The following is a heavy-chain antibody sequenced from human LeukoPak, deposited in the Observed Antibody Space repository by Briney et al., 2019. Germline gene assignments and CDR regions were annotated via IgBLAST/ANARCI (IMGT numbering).Heavy chain of an antibody. D-gene: IGHD3-10*01. CDR3: AKDGGYGSGSYYPDY. CDR1: GFTFSSYA. J-gene: IGHJ4*02. CDR2: ISGGAGGA. Sequence: PGGSLRLSCAASGFTFSSYAVNWVRQAPGKGLEWVSSISGGAGGAAYADSVKGRFTMSRDNSKNTLYLQMNSLRAEDTAVYYCAKDGGYGSGSYYPDYWRQGTLVTVSS. V-gene: IGHV3-23*01.